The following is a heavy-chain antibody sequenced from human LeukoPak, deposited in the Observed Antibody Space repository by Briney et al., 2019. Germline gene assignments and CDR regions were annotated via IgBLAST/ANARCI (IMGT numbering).Heavy chain of an antibody. J-gene: IGHJ4*02. D-gene: IGHD3-3*01. CDR3: ARHMAYYDFWSGYSPLDY. V-gene: IGHV4-59*08. Sequence: SETLSLTCTVSGGSLSSYYWSWIRQPPGKGLEWIGYIYYSGSTNYNPSLKSRVTISVDTSKNQFSLKLSSVTAADTAVYYCARHMAYYDFWSGYSPLDYWGQGTLVTVSS. CDR2: IYYSGST. CDR1: GGSLSSYY.